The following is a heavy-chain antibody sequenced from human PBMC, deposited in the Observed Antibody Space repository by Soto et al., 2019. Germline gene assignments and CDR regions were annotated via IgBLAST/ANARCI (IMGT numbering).Heavy chain of an antibody. CDR2: ISSNGGNK. CDR3: ARGTIVARQHLDY. J-gene: IGHJ4*02. CDR1: GFTFSSYA. Sequence: GGSLRLSCAASGFTFSSYAMHWVRQAPGKGLEYVTAISSNGGNKYYAKSVKGRFTISRDNSKNTLYLQMDSLRVEDKAVYYCARGTIVARQHLDYWGQGTLVTVSS. D-gene: IGHD6-6*01. V-gene: IGHV3-64*01.